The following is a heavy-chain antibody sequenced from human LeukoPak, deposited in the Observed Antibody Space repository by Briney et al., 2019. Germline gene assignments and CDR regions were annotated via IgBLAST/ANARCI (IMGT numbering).Heavy chain of an antibody. D-gene: IGHD3-10*01. CDR2: IIPIFGTA. J-gene: IGHJ4*02. V-gene: IGHV1-69*05. Sequence: ASVKVSCKASGGTFSSYAISWVRQAPGQGLEWMGGIIPIFGTANYAQKFQGRVTMTRNTSISTAYMELSSLRSEDTAVYYCARGLWFGDEIFDYWGQGTLVTVSS. CDR3: ARGLWFGDEIFDY. CDR1: GGTFSSYA.